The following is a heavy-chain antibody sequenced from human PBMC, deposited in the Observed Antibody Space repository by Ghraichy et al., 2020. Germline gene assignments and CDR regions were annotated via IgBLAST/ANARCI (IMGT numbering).Heavy chain of an antibody. CDR2: ISGSGGVT. D-gene: IGHD2-15*01. V-gene: IGHV3-23*01. CDR1: GFTFSSYS. Sequence: GGSLRLSCAASGFTFSSYSMTWVRQAPGKGLEWVSIISGSGGVTFYADSVRGRFTISRDNSKNTLYLQMNSLRAEDTAVYYCAKKRVVVNGYEYFDYWGQGILVTVSS. J-gene: IGHJ4*02. CDR3: AKKRVVVNGYEYFDY.